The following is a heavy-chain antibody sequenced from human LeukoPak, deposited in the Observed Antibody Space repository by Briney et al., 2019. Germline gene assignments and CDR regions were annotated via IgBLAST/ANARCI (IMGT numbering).Heavy chain of an antibody. CDR2: IYYSGST. CDR1: GGSISSSSYY. V-gene: IGHV4-39*02. J-gene: IGHJ6*02. CDR3: ATETYYYDRRNSYGMDV. Sequence: SETLSLTCTVSGGSISSSSYYWGWIRQPPGKGLEWIGRIYYSGSTYYNPSLNSRLTISVDTSKNQFSLKLSSVAAADTAVYYCATETYYYDRRNSYGMDVWGQGTTVTVSS. D-gene: IGHD3-22*01.